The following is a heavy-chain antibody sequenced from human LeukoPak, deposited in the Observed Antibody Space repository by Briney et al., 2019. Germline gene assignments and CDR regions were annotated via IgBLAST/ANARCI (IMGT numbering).Heavy chain of an antibody. Sequence: SETLSLTCTVSGGSISSGGYYWSWIRQPPGKGLEWIGYIYHSGSTYYNPSLKSRVTISVDTSKNQFSLKLSSVTAADTAVYYCVRYSSSWYDYWGQGILVTVFS. CDR1: GGSISSGGYY. V-gene: IGHV4-30-2*02. D-gene: IGHD6-13*01. J-gene: IGHJ4*02. CDR2: IYHSGST. CDR3: VRYSSSWYDY.